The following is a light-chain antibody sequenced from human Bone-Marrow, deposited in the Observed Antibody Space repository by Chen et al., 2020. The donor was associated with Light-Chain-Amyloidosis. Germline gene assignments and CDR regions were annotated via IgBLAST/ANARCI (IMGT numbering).Light chain of an antibody. CDR1: STDGVGYNY. Sequence: QSASTQPPSASGSPGKSVTISCTGTSTDGVGYNYVSWYQQHPGKAPKLMIYDVSKRPYGVPDRFSGSKSGNTASLTVSGLQAEDEADYYCSSYAGSNNPDVVFGGGTKLTVL. J-gene: IGLJ2*01. CDR2: DVS. V-gene: IGLV2-8*01. CDR3: SSYAGSNNPDVV.